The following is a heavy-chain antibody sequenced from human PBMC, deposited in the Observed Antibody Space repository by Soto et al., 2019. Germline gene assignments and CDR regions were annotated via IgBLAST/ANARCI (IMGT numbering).Heavy chain of an antibody. CDR3: ARDGSPYLGNWFDP. D-gene: IGHD3-10*01. CDR1: GFTFSSYS. J-gene: IGHJ5*02. CDR2: ISSSSSYI. Sequence: PGGSLRLSCAASGFTFSSYSMNWVRQAPGKGLEWASSISSSSSYIYYADSVKGRFTISRDNAKNSLYLQMNSLRAEDTAVYYCARDGSPYLGNWFDPWGQGTLVTVSS. V-gene: IGHV3-21*01.